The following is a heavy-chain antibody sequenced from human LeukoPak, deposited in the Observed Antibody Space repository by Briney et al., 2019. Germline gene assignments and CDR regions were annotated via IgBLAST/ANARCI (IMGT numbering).Heavy chain of an antibody. D-gene: IGHD3-22*01. Sequence: GGSLRLSCAASGFTFSSYSMNWVRQAPGKGLEWVAVISYDGSNKYYADSVKGRFTISRDNSKNTLYLQMNSLRAEDTAVYYCARDSSGPIDYWGQGTLVTVSS. J-gene: IGHJ4*02. CDR1: GFTFSSYS. CDR2: ISYDGSNK. CDR3: ARDSSGPIDY. V-gene: IGHV3-30*03.